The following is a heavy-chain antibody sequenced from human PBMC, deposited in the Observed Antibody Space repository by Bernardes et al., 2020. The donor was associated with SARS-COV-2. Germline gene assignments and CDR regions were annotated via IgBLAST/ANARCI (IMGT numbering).Heavy chain of an antibody. CDR1: GGSISSGGYY. Sequence: SETLSLTCTVSGGSISSGGYYWSWIRQHPGKGLEWIGYIYYSGSTYYNPSLKSRVTISVDTSKNRFSLKLSSVTAADTAVYYCARARDYCSGGSCYWAYYYYGMDVWGQGTTVTGSS. CDR2: IYYSGST. V-gene: IGHV4-31*03. D-gene: IGHD2-15*01. J-gene: IGHJ6*02. CDR3: ARARDYCSGGSCYWAYYYYGMDV.